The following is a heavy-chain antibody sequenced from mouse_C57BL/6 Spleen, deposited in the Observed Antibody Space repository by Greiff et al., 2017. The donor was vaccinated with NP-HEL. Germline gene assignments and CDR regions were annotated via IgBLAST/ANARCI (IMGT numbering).Heavy chain of an antibody. Sequence: VQLQQSGAELVRPGTSVKMSCKASGYTFTNYWIGWAKQRPGHGLEWIGDIYPGGGYTNFNEKFKGKATLTADKSSSTAYMQFSSLTSEDSAIYYCARRGDGYYAMDYWGQGTSVTVSS. CDR3: ARRGDGYYAMDY. CDR1: GYTFTNYW. J-gene: IGHJ4*01. CDR2: IYPGGGYT. V-gene: IGHV1-63*01. D-gene: IGHD2-3*01.